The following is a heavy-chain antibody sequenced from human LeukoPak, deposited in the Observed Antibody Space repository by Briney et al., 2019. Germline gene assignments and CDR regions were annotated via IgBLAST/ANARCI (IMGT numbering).Heavy chain of an antibody. D-gene: IGHD4-4*01. Sequence: PSETLSLTCTVSGGSVTSYYWSWIRQPPGKGLEWIGYIYYSESTNYNPSLKSRVTISIDKPKKQFSLKLISVTAADTAIYYCARVGGMTTVNNAAFDIWGQGTMVTVSS. CDR2: IYYSEST. V-gene: IGHV4-59*02. CDR1: GGSVTSYY. J-gene: IGHJ3*02. CDR3: ARVGGMTTVNNAAFDI.